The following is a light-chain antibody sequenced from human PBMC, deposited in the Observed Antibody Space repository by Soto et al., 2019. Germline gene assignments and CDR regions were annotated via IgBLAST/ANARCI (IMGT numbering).Light chain of an antibody. J-gene: IGKJ1*01. CDR1: QGISSY. Sequence: AIRMTQSPSSFSASTGDRVTITCRASQGISSYLAWYQQKPGKAPKLLIYAASTLQSGVPSRFSGSGSGTDFTLTISCLQSEDFATYYCQQYYSYPPTFGHGT. CDR2: AAS. CDR3: QQYYSYPPT. V-gene: IGKV1-8*01.